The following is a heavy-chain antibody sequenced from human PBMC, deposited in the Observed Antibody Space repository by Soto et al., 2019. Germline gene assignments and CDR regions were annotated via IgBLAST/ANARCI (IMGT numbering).Heavy chain of an antibody. D-gene: IGHD3-3*02. J-gene: IGHJ6*02. CDR2: IYYTGST. CDR3: ARDLQFSRLFYGMDV. Sequence: QVQLQESGPGLVKPSQTLSLTCTVSGASISSGGYYWSWIRQHPGKGLEWIGYIYYTGSTYYNPSLKSRVPVSVDTSKNQFSLRLSSVTAADTAVYYCARDLQFSRLFYGMDVWGQGTTVTVSS. CDR1: GASISSGGYY. V-gene: IGHV4-31*03.